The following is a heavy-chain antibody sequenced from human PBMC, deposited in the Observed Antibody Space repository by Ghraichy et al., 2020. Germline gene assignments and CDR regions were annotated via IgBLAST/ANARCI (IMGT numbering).Heavy chain of an antibody. CDR2: IKQDGSEK. CDR1: GFTFSSYW. D-gene: IGHD2-2*01. CDR3: ARSFGEYQLPNYYYFYIDV. Sequence: GGSLRHSCAASGFTFSSYWMSWVRQAPGKGLEWVANIKQDGSEKYYVDSVKGRFTISRNNAKNSLYLQMNSLRAEDTAVYYCARSFGEYQLPNYYYFYIDVWGTGTTVTVSS. J-gene: IGHJ6*03. V-gene: IGHV3-7*01.